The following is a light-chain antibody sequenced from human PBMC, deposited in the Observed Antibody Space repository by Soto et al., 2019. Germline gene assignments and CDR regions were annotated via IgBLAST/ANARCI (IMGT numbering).Light chain of an antibody. CDR1: QDISTS. V-gene: IGKV1-33*01. CDR2: AAS. J-gene: IGKJ4*01. Sequence: DIQMTQSPSSLSASLGDRVTITCRASQDISTSLAWYQQKPGKVPKVLIYAASNLERGVPSRFSGSGTGTEYTFTISSLQAEDNGTYYCQQYENLPLTFGGGTKVDIK. CDR3: QQYENLPLT.